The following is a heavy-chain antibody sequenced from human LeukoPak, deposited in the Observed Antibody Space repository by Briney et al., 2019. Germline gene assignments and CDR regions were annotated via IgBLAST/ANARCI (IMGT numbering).Heavy chain of an antibody. CDR3: ARGRLVNYDVTDY. CDR1: GGSVSSGSYY. V-gene: IGHV4-61*01. Sequence: SETLSLTCTVSGGSVSSGSYYWGWIRQPPGKGLEWIGYIYYSGSTNYNPSLKSRVTISVDTSKNQFSLKLSSVTAADTAVYYCARGRLVNYDVTDYWGQGILVTVSS. J-gene: IGHJ4*02. D-gene: IGHD3-3*01. CDR2: IYYSGST.